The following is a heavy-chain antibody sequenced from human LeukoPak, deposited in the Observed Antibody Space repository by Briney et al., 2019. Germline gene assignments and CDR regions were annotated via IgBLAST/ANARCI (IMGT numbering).Heavy chain of an antibody. D-gene: IGHD4-17*01. Sequence: GGSLRLSCASSGFTFSSYAMSWVRQAPGKGLEWVSAISGSGGSTYYADSVKGRFTISRDNSKNTLYLQMNSLRAEDTAVYYCAKESAYGDYSESSPVDYWGQGTLVTLSS. CDR2: ISGSGGST. CDR3: AKESAYGDYSESSPVDY. CDR1: GFTFSSYA. J-gene: IGHJ4*02. V-gene: IGHV3-23*01.